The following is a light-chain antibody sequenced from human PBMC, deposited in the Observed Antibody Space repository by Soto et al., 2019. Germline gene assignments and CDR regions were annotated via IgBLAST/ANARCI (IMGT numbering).Light chain of an antibody. CDR2: AAS. V-gene: IGKV1-27*01. CDR3: QKYVRAPPT. CDR1: RGISNY. J-gene: IGKJ1*01. Sequence: DIQMTQSPSSLSASVGDRVTITCRASRGISNYLAWYQQKAGKVPKLLIYAASTLQSGVPSRFSGSGSGTDFTLTINSLQPEDVATYYCQKYVRAPPTFGQGTKVEIK.